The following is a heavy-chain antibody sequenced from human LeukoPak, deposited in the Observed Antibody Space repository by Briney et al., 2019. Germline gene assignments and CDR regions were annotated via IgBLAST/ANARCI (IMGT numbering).Heavy chain of an antibody. D-gene: IGHD3-22*01. V-gene: IGHV3-74*01. CDR2: INTDGSST. CDR1: GFTFSSYW. Sequence: TGGSLRLSYAASGFTFSSYWMHWVRQAPGKGLVWVSRINTDGSSTSYADSVKGRFTISRDNAENTLYLQMNSLRAEDTAVYYCARGGDYYDSAGAFDIWGQGTMVTVSS. CDR3: ARGGDYYDSAGAFDI. J-gene: IGHJ3*02.